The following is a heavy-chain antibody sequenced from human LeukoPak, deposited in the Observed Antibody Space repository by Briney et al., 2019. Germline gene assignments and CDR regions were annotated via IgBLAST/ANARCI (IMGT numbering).Heavy chain of an antibody. CDR2: TNPNSGGT. CDR3: AREYCSSTSCPLDY. CDR1: GYTFTGYY. D-gene: IGHD2-2*01. J-gene: IGHJ4*02. V-gene: IGHV1-2*02. Sequence: ASVKVSCKASGYTFTGYYMHWVRQAPGQGLEWMGWTNPNSGGTNYAQKFQGRVTMTRDTSISTAYMELSRLRSDDTAVYYCAREYCSSTSCPLDYWGQGTLVTVSS.